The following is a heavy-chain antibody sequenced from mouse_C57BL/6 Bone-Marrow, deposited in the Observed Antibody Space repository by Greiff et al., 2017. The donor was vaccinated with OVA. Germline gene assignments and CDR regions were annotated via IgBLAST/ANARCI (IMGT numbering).Heavy chain of an antibody. J-gene: IGHJ4*01. CDR2: IDPSDSYT. CDR1: GYTFTSYW. Sequence: QVQLQQPGAELVKPGASVKLSCKASGYTFTSYWMQWVKQRPGQGLEWIGEIDPSDSYTNYNQKFKGKATLTVDTSSSTAYMQLSSLTSEDSAVYYCARSYSNYDYAVDYGGQGTSVTVSS. V-gene: IGHV1-50*01. D-gene: IGHD2-5*01. CDR3: ARSYSNYDYAVDY.